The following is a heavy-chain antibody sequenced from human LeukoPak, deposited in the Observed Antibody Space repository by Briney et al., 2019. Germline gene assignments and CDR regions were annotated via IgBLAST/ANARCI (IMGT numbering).Heavy chain of an antibody. CDR1: GFTFSSYA. D-gene: IGHD3-16*01. CDR3: ARDLGVLRQFLLDY. Sequence: GGSLRLSCAASGFTFSSYAMHWVRQAPGKGLEWVAVISYDGSNKYYADSVKGRFTISRDNSKNTLYLQMNSLRAEDTTVYYCARDLGVLRQFLLDYWGQGTLATVSS. V-gene: IGHV3-30-3*01. CDR2: ISYDGSNK. J-gene: IGHJ4*02.